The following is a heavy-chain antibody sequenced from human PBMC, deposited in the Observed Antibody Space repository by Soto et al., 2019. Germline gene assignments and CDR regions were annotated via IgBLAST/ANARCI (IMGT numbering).Heavy chain of an antibody. CDR2: IDHSGST. Sequence: PETRAHSWGVLGGSSGSSTWGSGVGQPPGKGLEWIGEIDHSGSTNYNPSLKSRVTILLDESKNQFSLQLGSVTAADTAVYYCARVDTVMVTDVFDIWGQGTMVT. CDR1: GGSSGSSTW. D-gene: IGHD5-18*01. CDR3: ARVDTVMVTDVFDI. J-gene: IGHJ3*02. V-gene: IGHV4-4*03.